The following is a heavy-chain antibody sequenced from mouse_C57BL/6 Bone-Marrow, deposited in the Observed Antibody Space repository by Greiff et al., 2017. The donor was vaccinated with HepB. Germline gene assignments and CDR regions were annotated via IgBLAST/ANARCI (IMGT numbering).Heavy chain of an antibody. CDR1: GFNIKNTY. J-gene: IGHJ2*01. CDR3: ATWADYDGTSFDY. CDR2: IDPANGNT. V-gene: IGHV14-3*01. D-gene: IGHD2-4*01. Sequence: VQLQQSVAELVRPGASVKLSCTASGFNIKNTYMHWVKQRPEQGLEWIGRIDPANGNTKYAPKFQGKATITADTSSNTAYLQLSSLTSEDTAIYYCATWADYDGTSFDYWGQGTTLTVSS.